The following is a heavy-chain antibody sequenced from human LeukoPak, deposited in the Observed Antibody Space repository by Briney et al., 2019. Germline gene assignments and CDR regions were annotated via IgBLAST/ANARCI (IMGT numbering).Heavy chain of an antibody. CDR2: INSDGSRT. J-gene: IGHJ3*02. Sequence: PGGSLRLSCVASGFTLRSHWMHWVRQVAGKGLMWVSRINSDGSRTDYADSVKGRFSISRDNAKNTLFLQMSSLRGEDTAVYYCVRNSEEYVRGSYRYADAFDIWGQGTMVTVTS. CDR1: GFTLRSHW. CDR3: VRNSEEYVRGSYRYADAFDI. D-gene: IGHD3-16*02. V-gene: IGHV3-74*01.